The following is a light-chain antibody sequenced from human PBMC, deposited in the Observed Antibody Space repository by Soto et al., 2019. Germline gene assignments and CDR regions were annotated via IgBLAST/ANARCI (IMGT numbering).Light chain of an antibody. Sequence: QSVLTQPASVSGSPGQSITISCTGTSGDIGSYNRVSWYQQHPGKAPKLIIYEVTDRPSGVSNRFSGPKSGNTASLPIPGLQAEDEAEYYCSSYTNINTRACVFGTGTKVTVL. CDR2: EVT. J-gene: IGLJ1*01. V-gene: IGLV2-14*01. CDR3: SSYTNINTRACV. CDR1: SGDIGSYNR.